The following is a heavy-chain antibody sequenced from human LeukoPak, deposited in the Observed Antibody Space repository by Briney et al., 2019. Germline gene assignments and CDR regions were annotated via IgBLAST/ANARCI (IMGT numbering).Heavy chain of an antibody. J-gene: IGHJ4*02. CDR2: IFPGDSDT. Sequence: GESLKISCKGSGYTFTSYWIVWVRLMPGKGPEWMGMIFPGDSDTKYSPSFEGQITISADKSISSAYLQWSSLKASDTAIYYCARLRDNWEDYWGQGTLVTVSS. V-gene: IGHV5-51*01. D-gene: IGHD1-20*01. CDR3: ARLRDNWEDY. CDR1: GYTFTSYW.